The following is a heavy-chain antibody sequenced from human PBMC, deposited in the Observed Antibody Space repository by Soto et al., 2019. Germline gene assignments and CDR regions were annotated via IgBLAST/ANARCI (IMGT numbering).Heavy chain of an antibody. CDR2: INHSGST. V-gene: IGHV4-34*01. Sequence: QVQLQQWRAGLLKPSETLSLTCAVYGRSFSGYYWSWIRQPPGKGLEWIGEINHSGSTNYNPSLTSQVTISVDTSKYQFSLKLSSVTAADTAVYYCARSPVAGREKIDYWGQGTLVTVSS. D-gene: IGHD6-19*01. CDR1: GRSFSGYY. J-gene: IGHJ4*02. CDR3: ARSPVAGREKIDY.